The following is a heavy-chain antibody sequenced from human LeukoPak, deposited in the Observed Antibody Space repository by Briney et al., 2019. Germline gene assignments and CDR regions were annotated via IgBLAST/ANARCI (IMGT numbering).Heavy chain of an antibody. CDR2: ISYDGSNK. J-gene: IGHJ5*02. Sequence: GGSLRLSCAASGFTFSSYAMHWVRQAPGKGLEWVAVISYDGSNKYYADSVKGRFTISRDNSKNTPYLQMNSLRAEDTAVYYWAREYDYVWGSYRWFDPWGQGSLVTVSS. CDR3: AREYDYVWGSYRWFDP. V-gene: IGHV3-30-3*01. CDR1: GFTFSSYA. D-gene: IGHD3-16*02.